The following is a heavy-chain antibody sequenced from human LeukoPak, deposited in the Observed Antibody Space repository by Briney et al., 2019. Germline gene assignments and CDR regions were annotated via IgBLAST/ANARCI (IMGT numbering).Heavy chain of an antibody. CDR2: IYYSGST. V-gene: IGHV4-59*12. Sequence: PSETLSLTCTVSGGSISSYYWSWIRQPPGKGLEWIGYIYYSGSTYYNPSLKSRVTISVDRSKNQFSLKLSSVTAADTAVYYCARSTVTTNWFDPWGQGTLVTVSS. CDR3: ARSTVTTNWFDP. D-gene: IGHD4-17*01. J-gene: IGHJ5*02. CDR1: GGSISSYY.